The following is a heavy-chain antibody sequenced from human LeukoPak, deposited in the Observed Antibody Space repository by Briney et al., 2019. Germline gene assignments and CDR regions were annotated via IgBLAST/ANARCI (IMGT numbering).Heavy chain of an antibody. Sequence: GGSLRLSCAASGFIFSSSYMSWVRQAPGKGLEWVASIRYGGSNKYYADSVKGRFTISRDNSKNTLYLQMNSLSAEDTAVYYCAKDESGAGPDYWGQGTLVTVSS. J-gene: IGHJ4*02. CDR2: IRYGGSNK. CDR1: GFIFSSSY. D-gene: IGHD3-10*01. V-gene: IGHV3-30*02. CDR3: AKDESGAGPDY.